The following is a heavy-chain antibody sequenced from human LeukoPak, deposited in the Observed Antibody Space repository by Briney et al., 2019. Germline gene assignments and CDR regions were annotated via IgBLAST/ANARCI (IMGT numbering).Heavy chain of an antibody. D-gene: IGHD2-15*01. V-gene: IGHV4-4*09. CDR3: AGRGHRYSRD. CDR1: GDSVSSGY. Sequence: SETLSLICNVSGDSVSSGYWSWIRQSPGKGLEWIGFIQDSGITDYNPSLKSRLYMSVDISKNQFSLNLRSVTAADTAVYYCAGRGHRYSRDWGQGNLVTISS. CDR2: IQDSGIT. J-gene: IGHJ1*01.